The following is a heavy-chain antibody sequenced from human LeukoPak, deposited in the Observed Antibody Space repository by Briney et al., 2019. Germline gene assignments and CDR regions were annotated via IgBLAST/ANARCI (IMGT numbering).Heavy chain of an antibody. CDR2: IRFDGSNK. Sequence: PGGSLRLSCAASGFTFSSYGMHWVRQSPGKGLEWVAFIRFDGSNKYYADSVKGRFTISRDNSKNTLYLQMNSLRREDTAVYYCFGNYDWGQGTLVTVSS. CDR3: FGNYD. J-gene: IGHJ4*02. CDR1: GFTFSSYG. D-gene: IGHD3-10*01. V-gene: IGHV3-30*02.